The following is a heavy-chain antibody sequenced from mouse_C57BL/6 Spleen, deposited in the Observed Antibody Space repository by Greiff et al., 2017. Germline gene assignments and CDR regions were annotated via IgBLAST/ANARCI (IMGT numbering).Heavy chain of an antibody. J-gene: IGHJ3*01. CDR1: GYTFTSYW. CDR2: IYPGSGST. D-gene: IGHD2-4*01. V-gene: IGHV1-55*01. Sequence: QVQLQQPGAELVKPGASVKMSCKASGYTFTSYWLTWVKQRPGQGLEWIGDIYPGSGSTNYNEKFKSKATLTVDTSSSTAYMQLSSLTSEDSAVYYCAREDYDYDWFAYWGQGTLVTVSA. CDR3: AREDYDYDWFAY.